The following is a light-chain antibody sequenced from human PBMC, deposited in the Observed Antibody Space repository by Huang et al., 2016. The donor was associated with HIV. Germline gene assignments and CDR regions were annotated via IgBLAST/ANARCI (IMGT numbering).Light chain of an antibody. CDR2: GAS. J-gene: IGKJ1*01. CDR1: QSVKSD. V-gene: IGKV3-15*01. Sequence: EIVMTQSPASLPVSPGERATLSCRARQSVKSDLAWYQKKPGQPPRLLMYGASTRATGVPPRFSGSGSGTNFTLTISSLQSEDFARYYCHQYNDWPRTFGQGTKVEVK. CDR3: HQYNDWPRT.